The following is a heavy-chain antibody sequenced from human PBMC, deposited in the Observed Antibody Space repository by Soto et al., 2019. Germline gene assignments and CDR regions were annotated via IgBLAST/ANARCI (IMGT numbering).Heavy chain of an antibody. CDR2: IYPGDSDT. V-gene: IGHV5-51*01. D-gene: IGHD2-2*01. Sequence: PGESLKISCKGSGYSFTSYWIGWVRQMPGKGLEWMGIIYPGDSDTRYSPSFQGQVTISADKSISTAYLQWSSLKASDTAMYYCARAHQLQTYYYYGMDVWGQGTTVTVS. CDR3: ARAHQLQTYYYYGMDV. CDR1: GYSFTSYW. J-gene: IGHJ6*02.